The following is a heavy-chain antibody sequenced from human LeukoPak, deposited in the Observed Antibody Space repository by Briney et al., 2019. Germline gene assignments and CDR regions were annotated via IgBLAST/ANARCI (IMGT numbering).Heavy chain of an antibody. CDR2: IYFSGAT. D-gene: IGHD3-10*01. Sequence: SETLSLTCTVSGGSISSYYWSWIRQPPGKGLQWIGYIYFSGATNYNPSLKSRVTISVDTSKNQFSLRLSSVTAADTAVYYCARHSLVASGTYYYGMDVWGRGIMVTVSS. V-gene: IGHV4-59*08. CDR1: GGSISSYY. J-gene: IGHJ6*02. CDR3: ARHSLVASGTYYYGMDV.